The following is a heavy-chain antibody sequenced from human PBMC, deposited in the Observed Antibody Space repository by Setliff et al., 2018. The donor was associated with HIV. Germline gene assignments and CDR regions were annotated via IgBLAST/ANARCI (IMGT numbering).Heavy chain of an antibody. CDR2: IYYSGST. Sequence: NPSETLSLTCTISGGSISSGAYYWSWIRQHPGKGLEWIGYIYYSGSTYYNPSLKSRVTISVDTSKNQFSLKLSSVTAADTAVYYCARGPLDSSGYRSDAFDIWGQGTMVTVSS. CDR3: ARGPLDSSGYRSDAFDI. J-gene: IGHJ3*02. V-gene: IGHV4-31*03. CDR1: GGSISSGAYY. D-gene: IGHD3-22*01.